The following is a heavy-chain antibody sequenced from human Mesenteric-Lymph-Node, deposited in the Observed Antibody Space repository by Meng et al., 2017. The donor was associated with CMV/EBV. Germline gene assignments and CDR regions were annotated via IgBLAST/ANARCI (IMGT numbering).Heavy chain of an antibody. J-gene: IGHJ4*02. CDR2: ISGGGDTT. V-gene: IGHV3-23*01. CDR1: GFTFRSYT. Sequence: GGSLRLSCAASGFTFRSYTLTWVRKAPGKGLEWVSIISGGGDTTYYAASVTGRFTISRDNSKNTLYLQMDSLRVEGTAVYYCATGPSNYDFWSGLLGNWGQGTLVTVSS. D-gene: IGHD3-3*01. CDR3: ATGPSNYDFWSGLLGN.